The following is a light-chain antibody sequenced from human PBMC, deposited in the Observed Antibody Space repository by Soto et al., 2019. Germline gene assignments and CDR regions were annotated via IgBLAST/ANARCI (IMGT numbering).Light chain of an antibody. Sequence: IVLTQSPGTLSLSPWERATLCCRASQSVTTQLAWYQQKPGQAPRLLIYGASKRATGFPARFSGSGSGTDFTLTISSLQSEDFAVYYCQQYNNWPWTFGQGTKVDIK. V-gene: IGKV3-15*01. CDR1: QSVTTQ. CDR3: QQYNNWPWT. CDR2: GAS. J-gene: IGKJ1*01.